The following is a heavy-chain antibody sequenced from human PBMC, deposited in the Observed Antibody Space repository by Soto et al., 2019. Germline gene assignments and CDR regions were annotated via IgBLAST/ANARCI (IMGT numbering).Heavy chain of an antibody. CDR3: ARGGISHWAYFYYMDV. CDR1: GGSLSDYF. V-gene: IGHV4-34*01. Sequence: QVQLQQWGAGLLKPSETLSLTCVVSGGSLSDYFWSWIRQPPGLALEWIGEINHLGSINYNPSLKSRVTRSVDTSKNQFSLTLNSVPAADTATYYCARGGISHWAYFYYMDVWDRGTTVTVSS. D-gene: IGHD2-21*01. J-gene: IGHJ6*03. CDR2: INHLGSI.